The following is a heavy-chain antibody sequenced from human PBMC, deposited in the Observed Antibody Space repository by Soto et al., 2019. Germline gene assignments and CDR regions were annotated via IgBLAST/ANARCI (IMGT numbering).Heavy chain of an antibody. CDR1: GFNFPTFW. J-gene: IGHJ6*02. CDR3: ARRGLPYYYYGMDV. Sequence: GESLKISCKHSGFNFPTFWIAWVRQMPGKGLEWMGTIYPDDSDTRYSPSFQGQVTISADKSIQTAYLQWSSLKASDTAMYYCARRGLPYYYYGMDVWGQGTTVTVSS. V-gene: IGHV5-51*01. D-gene: IGHD4-17*01. CDR2: IYPDDSDT.